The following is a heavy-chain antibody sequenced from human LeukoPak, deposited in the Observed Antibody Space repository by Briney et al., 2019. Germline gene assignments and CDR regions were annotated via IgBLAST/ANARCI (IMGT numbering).Heavy chain of an antibody. J-gene: IGHJ4*02. Sequence: GGSLRLSCAASGFTFSSYSMNWVRQVPGKGLEWVSYISSSSSTIYYADSVKGRFTISRDNAKNSLYLQMNSLRAEDTAVYYCARSRGNRPFDYWGQGTLVTVSS. CDR2: ISSSSSTI. D-gene: IGHD1-14*01. CDR1: GFTFSSYS. CDR3: ARSRGNRPFDY. V-gene: IGHV3-48*04.